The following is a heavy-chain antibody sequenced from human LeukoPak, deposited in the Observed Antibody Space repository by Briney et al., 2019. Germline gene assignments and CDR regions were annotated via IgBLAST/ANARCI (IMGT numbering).Heavy chain of an antibody. CDR2: ISYDENKT. CDR1: GFTFSSYG. CDR3: ARDSCGDCYLCNS. Sequence: GGSLRLSCAASGFTFSSYGVHWVRQAPGKGLDWVALISYDENKTHYADSMKGRFTISRDNSKNTLYLQMNSLRAEDTAVYYCARDSCGDCYLCNSWGQGTLVTVSS. J-gene: IGHJ4*02. D-gene: IGHD2-21*02. V-gene: IGHV3-30*03.